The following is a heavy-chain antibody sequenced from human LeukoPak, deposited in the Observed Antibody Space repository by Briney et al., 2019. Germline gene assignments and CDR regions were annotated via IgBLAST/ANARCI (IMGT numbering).Heavy chain of an antibody. V-gene: IGHV3-23*01. J-gene: IGHJ4*02. CDR2: ISGNGGST. CDR1: GFTFSVYA. Sequence: PGGSLRLSCAASGFTFSVYAMTWVRQAPGKGLEWVSSISGNGGSTYYADSVRGRFTISRDNSKKTLYLQMNSLRPEDTAVYYCAKDFSVYYYDSRVLDYWGQGTLVTVSS. D-gene: IGHD3-22*01. CDR3: AKDFSVYYYDSRVLDY.